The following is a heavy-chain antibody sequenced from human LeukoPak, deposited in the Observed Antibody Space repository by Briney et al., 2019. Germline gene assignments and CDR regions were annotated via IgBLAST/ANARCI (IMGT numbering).Heavy chain of an antibody. CDR3: ARDPVTGTTRIDAFDI. J-gene: IGHJ3*02. CDR1: GGSISSGDYY. Sequence: PSETLSLTCTVSGGSISSGDYYWSWIRQPPGKGLERIGYIYYSGSTYYNPSLKSRVTISVDTSKNQFSLKLSSVTAADTAVYFCARDPVTGTTRIDAFDIWGQGTMVTVSS. V-gene: IGHV4-30-4*08. D-gene: IGHD1-7*01. CDR2: IYYSGST.